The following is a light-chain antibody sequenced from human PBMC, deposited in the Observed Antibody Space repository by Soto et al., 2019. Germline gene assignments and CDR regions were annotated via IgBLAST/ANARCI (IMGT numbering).Light chain of an antibody. CDR1: RSVSSY. V-gene: IGKV3-11*01. J-gene: IGKJ4*01. Sequence: IVLTQSPATLSLSPGERATLSCRASRSVSSYLGWYQQKPGQAPRLLICDASQRATGVPSRFSGSGSGTDFTLTISSLEPEDFAVYFCQQRSSWPPYTFGGGTKVEIK. CDR3: QQRSSWPPYT. CDR2: DAS.